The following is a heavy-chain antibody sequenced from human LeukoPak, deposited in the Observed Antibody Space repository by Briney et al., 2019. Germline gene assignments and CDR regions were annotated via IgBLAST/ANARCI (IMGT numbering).Heavy chain of an antibody. D-gene: IGHD5-12*01. CDR3: ARASATVNSTPFDY. V-gene: IGHV4-34*01. CDR1: GGSFSGYY. CDR2: INHSGST. J-gene: IGHJ4*02. Sequence: PSETLSLTCAVYGGSFSGYYRSWIRQPPGKGLEWIGEINHSGSTNYNPSLKSRVTISVDTSKNQFSLKLSSVTAADTAVYYCARASATVNSTPFDYWGQGTLVTVSS.